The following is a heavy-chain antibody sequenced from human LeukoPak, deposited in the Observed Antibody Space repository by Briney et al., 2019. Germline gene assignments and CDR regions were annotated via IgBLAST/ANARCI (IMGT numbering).Heavy chain of an antibody. D-gene: IGHD6-19*01. Sequence: SVKVSCKASGDTFSSYAISWVRQAPGQGLEWMGGIIPIFGTANYAQKFQGRVTITADESTSTAYMGLSSLRSEDTAVYYCARGRMAGTYVSGYWGQGTLVTVSS. J-gene: IGHJ4*02. CDR1: GDTFSSYA. CDR3: ARGRMAGTYVSGY. CDR2: IIPIFGTA. V-gene: IGHV1-69*13.